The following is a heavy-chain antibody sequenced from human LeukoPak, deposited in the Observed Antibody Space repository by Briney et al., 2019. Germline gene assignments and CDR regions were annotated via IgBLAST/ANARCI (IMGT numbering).Heavy chain of an antibody. CDR2: ITRNGGST. CDR1: GFTFSSYA. CDR3: VRSITMFQH. J-gene: IGHJ1*01. D-gene: IGHD3-10*01. V-gene: IGHV3-20*04. Sequence: GGSLRLSCAASGFTFSSYAMHWVRQAPGKGLEWVCGITRNGGSTGYADSVKGRFTISRDNAKNSLYLRMNSLRAEDTALYYCVRSITMFQHWGQGTLVTVSS.